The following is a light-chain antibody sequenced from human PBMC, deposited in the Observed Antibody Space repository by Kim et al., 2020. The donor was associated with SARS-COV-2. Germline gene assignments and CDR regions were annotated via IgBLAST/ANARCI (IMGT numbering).Light chain of an antibody. CDR2: GAS. J-gene: IGKJ4*01. CDR1: QGISSW. CDR3: QQGMSFPLS. V-gene: IGKV1-12*01. Sequence: ASVGDRVTITCRASQGISSWLAWYQQKPGKAPNLLIYGASSSQRVVPSRISGSGSGTDFTLTISSLQPEDCATYYCQQGMSFPLSFGGGTKVDIK.